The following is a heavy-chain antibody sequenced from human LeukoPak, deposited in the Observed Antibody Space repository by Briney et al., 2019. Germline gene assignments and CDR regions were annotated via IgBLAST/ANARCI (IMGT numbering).Heavy chain of an antibody. Sequence: ASVKVSCKASGYTFTGYYVHWVRQAPGQGLEWMGWFNPNGGGTRYAQRFQGRFSMTRDTSISTAYMELSRLRSDDTAVYYCARGGQLWFLDYWGQGTPVTVSS. CDR1: GYTFTGYY. CDR3: ARGGQLWFLDY. D-gene: IGHD5-18*01. CDR2: FNPNGGGT. V-gene: IGHV1-2*02. J-gene: IGHJ4*02.